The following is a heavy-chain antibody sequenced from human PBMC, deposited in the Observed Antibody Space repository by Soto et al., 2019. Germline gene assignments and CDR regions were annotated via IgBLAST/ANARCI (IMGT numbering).Heavy chain of an antibody. J-gene: IGHJ5*02. CDR3: AKGDNLGPKTGYAFDP. CDR1: GDSVSSNTAS. Sequence: SQTLSLTRAISGDSVSSNTASWNWIRQSPSRGLEWLGRTYFRSKWYNDYAVSVKSRIVINPDTSNNQFSLQLNSVTPEDTAVYVWAKGDNLGPKTGYAFDPWGQGIMVTVSS. CDR2: TYFRSKWYN. D-gene: IGHD5-12*01. V-gene: IGHV6-1*01.